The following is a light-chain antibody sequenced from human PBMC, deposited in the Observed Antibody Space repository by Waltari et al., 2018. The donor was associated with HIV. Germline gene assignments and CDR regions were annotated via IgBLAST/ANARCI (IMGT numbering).Light chain of an antibody. CDR3: QQRSNWPIT. CDR1: QSVSNY. Sequence: EIVLTQSPATLSLSPGERATLSCRASQSVSNYLAWYQQKPGQPPRLLIYGASSRDTGIPARFSGSGSGTDFTLTISSLEPGDFGVYYCQQRSNWPITFGQGTRLEIE. J-gene: IGKJ5*01. CDR2: GAS. V-gene: IGKV3-11*01.